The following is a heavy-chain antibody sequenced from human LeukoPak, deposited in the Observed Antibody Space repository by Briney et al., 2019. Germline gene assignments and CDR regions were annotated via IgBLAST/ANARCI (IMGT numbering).Heavy chain of an antibody. Sequence: ETLSLTCSVSGYSVSSGYYWGWIRQPPGKGLEWVACMKEDGSEKYYVDSVKGRFTISRDNAKNSLYLQMNSLRAEDTAMYYCARGRHSSSWSPIDYWGQGTLVTVSS. D-gene: IGHD6-13*01. CDR2: MKEDGSEK. J-gene: IGHJ4*02. CDR1: GYSVSSGYY. V-gene: IGHV3-7*01. CDR3: ARGRHSSSWSPIDY.